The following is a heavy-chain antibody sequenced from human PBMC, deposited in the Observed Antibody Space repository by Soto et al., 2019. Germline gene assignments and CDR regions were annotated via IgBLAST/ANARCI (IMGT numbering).Heavy chain of an antibody. V-gene: IGHV3-30*18. CDR2: ISYDGSNK. J-gene: IGHJ4*02. D-gene: IGHD2-15*01. CDR3: AKDFVDGGSRSYLFDY. CDR1: GFTFSSYG. Sequence: PGGSLRLSCAASGFTFSSYGMHWVRQAPGKGLEWVAVISYDGSNKYYADSVKGRFTISRDNSKNTLYLQMNSLRAEDTAVYYCAKDFVDGGSRSYLFDYWGQGILVTVSS.